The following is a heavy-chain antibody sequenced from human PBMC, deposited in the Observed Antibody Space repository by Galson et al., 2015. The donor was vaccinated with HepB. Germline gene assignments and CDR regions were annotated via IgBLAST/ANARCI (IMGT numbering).Heavy chain of an antibody. V-gene: IGHV3-66*03. CDR3: VRDEFDRAGSSWYATSH. CDR1: GFTVSNYY. D-gene: IGHD6-13*01. J-gene: IGHJ4*02. Sequence: SLRLSCAASGFTVSNYYMTWVRQAPGKGLEWVSVIFKNGRIFHTDSVKGRFSSSRDDPKNTVYLEMNSLRVEETAVYYCVRDEFDRAGSSWYATSHWSQGALVTVPS. CDR2: IFKNGRI.